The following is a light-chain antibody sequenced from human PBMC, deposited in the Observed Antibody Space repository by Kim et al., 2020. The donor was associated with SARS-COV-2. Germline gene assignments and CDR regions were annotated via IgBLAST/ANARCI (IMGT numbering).Light chain of an antibody. Sequence: SYELTQDPTMSVALGQTVRITCQGDSLRNYYASWYQQKPGQAPILVIYGYNSRPSGIPDRFSGSSSGTTSSLTITGAQAEDEADYFCNSRDSSGTLLVFGGGTQLTVL. V-gene: IGLV3-19*01. CDR1: SLRNYY. CDR3: NSRDSSGTLLV. J-gene: IGLJ3*02. CDR2: GYN.